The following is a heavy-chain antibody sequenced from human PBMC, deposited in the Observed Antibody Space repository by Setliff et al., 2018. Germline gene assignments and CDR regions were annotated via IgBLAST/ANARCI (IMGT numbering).Heavy chain of an antibody. CDR3: ARHNLHGTATTFAFDI. CDR1: GGSISGGTYY. J-gene: IGHJ3*02. V-gene: IGHV4-61*09. CDR2: WYTSGIT. D-gene: IGHD2-21*02. Sequence: SETLSLTCTVSGGSISGGTYYWTWIRQPAGKGLEWIGHWYTSGITNYNPSLKSQVTISVDTSKNQFSLKLSSVTAADTAVYYCARHNLHGTATTFAFDIWGQGTMVTVSS.